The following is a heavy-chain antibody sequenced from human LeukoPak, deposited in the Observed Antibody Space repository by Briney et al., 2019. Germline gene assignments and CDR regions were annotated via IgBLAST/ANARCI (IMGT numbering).Heavy chain of an antibody. J-gene: IGHJ4*02. CDR2: ISSNGGST. CDR3: VKGIVATISYFDY. Sequence: GGSLRLSCSASGFTFSSYAMHWVRQAPGRGLEYVSAISSNGGSTYYADSVKGRFTISRDNSKNTLYLQMSSLRAEDTAVYYCVKGIVATISYFDYWGQGTLVTVSS. D-gene: IGHD5-12*01. CDR1: GFTFSSYA. V-gene: IGHV3-64D*06.